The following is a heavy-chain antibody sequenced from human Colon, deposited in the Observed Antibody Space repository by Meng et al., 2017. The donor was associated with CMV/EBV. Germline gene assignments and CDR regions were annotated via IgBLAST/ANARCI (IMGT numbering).Heavy chain of an antibody. CDR2: IYPQDGGT. V-gene: IGHV1-2*02. Sequence: QVRRGQAGTRGKTPGASVTVPSNTPSYPFTANHLHGVRQPPGKGFEWLGWIYPQDGGTYFAQKFQDRVTLTRDTSITTAYMELSGLTSDDTAIYYCVRESWYLDFWGEGTLVTVSS. J-gene: IGHJ4*02. CDR1: SYPFTANH. D-gene: IGHD6-13*01. CDR3: VRESWYLDF.